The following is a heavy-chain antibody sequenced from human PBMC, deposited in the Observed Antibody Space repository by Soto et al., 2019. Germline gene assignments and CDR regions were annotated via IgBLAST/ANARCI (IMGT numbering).Heavy chain of an antibody. Sequence: QVQLQESGPGLVKPSETLSLTCTVSGGSISGGVHSWSWIRQPPGKGLEWIGHIFDSGSTYYTPSLKSRLTLSVDTSKNQFSLRLSSVTAADTAVYYCAREIMPLTNDWYFDRWGRGTLVTVSS. CDR1: GGSISGGVHS. CDR2: IFDSGST. CDR3: AREIMPLTNDWYFDR. V-gene: IGHV4-30-4*01. J-gene: IGHJ2*01. D-gene: IGHD2-8*01.